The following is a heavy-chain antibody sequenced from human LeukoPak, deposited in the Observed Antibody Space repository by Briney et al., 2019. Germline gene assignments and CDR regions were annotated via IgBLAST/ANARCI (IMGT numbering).Heavy chain of an antibody. CDR1: GGTFISYA. V-gene: IGHV1-69*13. CDR3: ARADIVVVPAAGIYYYYYGMDV. J-gene: IGHJ6*04. D-gene: IGHD2-2*01. CDR2: SIPIFCTA. Sequence: SSVPVSCQASGGTFISYALRWVRPPPPQGLAWMGGSIPIFCTANYAQKFQGRVTITADESTSPAYMELSSLRSEDTAVYYCARADIVVVPAAGIYYYYYGMDVWGKGTTVTVSS.